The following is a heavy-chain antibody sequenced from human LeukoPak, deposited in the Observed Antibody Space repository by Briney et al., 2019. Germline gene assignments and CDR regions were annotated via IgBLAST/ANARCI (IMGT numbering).Heavy chain of an antibody. CDR3: ARDQSGSYYMHAFDI. Sequence: GGSLRLSCAASGFTFSSYSMNWVRQAPGKGLEWVSSISSSSSYIYYADSVKGRFTISRDNAKNSLYLQMNSLRAEDTAVYYCARDQSGSYYMHAFDIWGQGTMVTVSS. CDR2: ISSSSSYI. V-gene: IGHV3-21*01. CDR1: GFTFSSYS. D-gene: IGHD1-26*01. J-gene: IGHJ3*02.